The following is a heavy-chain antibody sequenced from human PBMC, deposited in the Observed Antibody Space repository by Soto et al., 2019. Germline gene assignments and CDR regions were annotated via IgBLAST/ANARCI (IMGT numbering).Heavy chain of an antibody. Sequence: ASGKVSCKASGYTFTSYDINWVRQATGQGLEWMGWMNPNSGNTGYAQKFQGRVTMTRNTSISTAYMELSSLRSEDTAVYYCARESHDCTNGLCRGSHFYDYNDVWYTATTVTVSS. CDR3: ARESHDCTNGLCRGSHFYDYNDV. CDR1: GYTFTSYD. J-gene: IGHJ6*03. D-gene: IGHD2-8*01. CDR2: MNPNSGNT. V-gene: IGHV1-8*01.